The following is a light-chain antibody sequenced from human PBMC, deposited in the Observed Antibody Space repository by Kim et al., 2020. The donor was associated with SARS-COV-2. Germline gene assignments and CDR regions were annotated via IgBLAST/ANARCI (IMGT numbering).Light chain of an antibody. J-gene: IGLJ1*01. Sequence: QSALTQPASVSGSPGQSITISCSGASSDVGGSIYVSWYQQHPGKAPKLIIYDVSSRPSGVSTRFSGSKSGNTASLTISGLQAEDEAEYFCSSHTRSTTLYDFGPGTKVTVL. CDR3: SSHTRSTTLYD. CDR2: DVS. CDR1: SSDVGGSIY. V-gene: IGLV2-14*03.